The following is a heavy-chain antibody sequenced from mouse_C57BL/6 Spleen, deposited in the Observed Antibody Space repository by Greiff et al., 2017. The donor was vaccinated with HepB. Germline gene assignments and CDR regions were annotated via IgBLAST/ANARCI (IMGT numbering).Heavy chain of an antibody. Sequence: VQLQQSVAELVRPGASVKLSCTASGFNIKNTYMHWVKQRPEQGLEWIGRIDPANGNTKYAPKFQGKATITADTSSNTAYLQLSSLTSEDTAICYSAWNYYGSSYDAMDYWGQGTSVTVSS. J-gene: IGHJ4*01. V-gene: IGHV14-3*01. CDR3: AWNYYGSSYDAMDY. D-gene: IGHD1-1*01. CDR2: IDPANGNT. CDR1: GFNIKNTY.